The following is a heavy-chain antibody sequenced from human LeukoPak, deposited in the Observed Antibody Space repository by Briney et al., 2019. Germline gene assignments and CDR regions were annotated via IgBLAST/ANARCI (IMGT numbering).Heavy chain of an antibody. CDR3: ARSLAVADIDY. CDR1: GFSLNTGGIS. D-gene: IGHD6-19*01. J-gene: IGHJ4*02. V-gene: IGHV2-70*11. Sequence: SGPTLVNPTQTLTLTCVFSGFSLNTGGISVNWIRQAPGKGLEWLARIDWDDDKYYTTSLKTRLTISKDTSKNQVVLTVTNLDPVDTATYYCARSLAVADIDYWGQGTLVTVSS. CDR2: IDWDDDK.